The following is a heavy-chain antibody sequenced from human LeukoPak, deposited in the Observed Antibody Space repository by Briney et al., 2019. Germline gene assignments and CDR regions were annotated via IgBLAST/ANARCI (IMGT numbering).Heavy chain of an antibody. D-gene: IGHD3-10*01. J-gene: IGHJ4*02. V-gene: IGHV3-30-3*01. CDR2: ISYDGSNE. Sequence: PGGSLRLSCAASGFTFSSYAMHWVRQAPGKGLEWVAVISYDGSNEYYADSVKGRFTISRDNSKNTLYLQMNSLRAEDTAVYYCAKGGGSGSSHFDYWGQGTLVTVSS. CDR3: AKGGGSGSSHFDY. CDR1: GFTFSSYA.